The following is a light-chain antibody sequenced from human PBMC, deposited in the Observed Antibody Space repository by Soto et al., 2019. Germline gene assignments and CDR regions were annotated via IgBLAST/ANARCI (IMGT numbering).Light chain of an antibody. V-gene: IGKV3-20*01. CDR2: GAS. CDR3: HKYDNPPYT. J-gene: IGKJ2*01. CDR1: QSISSVY. Sequence: EIVLTQSPGTLSLSPGERATLSCRASQSISSVYLAWYQHKPGQAPRVLIYGASRRATGIPDRFSGSGSGTEFTLTISRLDLEDFAVYYCHKYDNPPYTFGQGTKVDIK.